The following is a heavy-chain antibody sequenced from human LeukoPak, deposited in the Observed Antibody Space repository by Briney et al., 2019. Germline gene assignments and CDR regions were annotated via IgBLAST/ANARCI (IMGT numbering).Heavy chain of an antibody. CDR3: ACELRYFDWLSGAFDI. Sequence: ASETLSLTCAVSGGSISSSNWWSWVRQPPGKGLEWIGEIYHSGSTNYNPSLKSRVTIAVDKSKNQFSLKLSSVTAADTAVYYCACELRYFDWLSGAFDIWGQGTMVTVSS. D-gene: IGHD3-9*01. J-gene: IGHJ3*02. CDR2: IYHSGST. CDR1: GGSISSSNW. V-gene: IGHV4-4*02.